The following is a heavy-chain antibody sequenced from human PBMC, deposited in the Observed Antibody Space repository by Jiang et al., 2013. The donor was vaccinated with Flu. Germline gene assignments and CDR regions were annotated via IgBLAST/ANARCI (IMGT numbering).Heavy chain of an antibody. V-gene: IGHV3-11*06. Sequence: QLVESGGGLVKPGGSLRLSCAASGLTFSDYYMSWIRQAPGKGLERVSHISATTDTTYADSVKGRFIISRDNARDSLYLQMNSLRAEDTAVYYCAGSRAMGVSEVWGQGTLVTVSS. CDR1: GLTFSDYY. CDR2: ISATTDT. D-gene: IGHD3-16*01. J-gene: IGHJ4*02. CDR3: AGSRAMGVSEV.